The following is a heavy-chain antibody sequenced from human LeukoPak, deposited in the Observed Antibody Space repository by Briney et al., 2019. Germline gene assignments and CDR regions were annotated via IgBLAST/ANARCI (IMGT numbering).Heavy chain of an antibody. CDR3: AKAGDYYDSSGYYPYYFDY. J-gene: IGHJ4*02. CDR2: ISGSGGST. V-gene: IGHV3-23*01. CDR1: GFTFSSYA. D-gene: IGHD3-22*01. Sequence: QPGGSLRLSCAASGFTFSSYAMSWVRQAPGEGLEWVSAISGSGGSTYYADSVKGRFTISRDNSKNTLYLQMNSLRAEDTAVYYCAKAGDYYDSSGYYPYYFDYWGQGTLVTVSS.